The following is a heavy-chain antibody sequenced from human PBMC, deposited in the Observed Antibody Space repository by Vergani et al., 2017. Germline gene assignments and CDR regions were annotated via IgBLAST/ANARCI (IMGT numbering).Heavy chain of an antibody. CDR2: IHNRGKT. D-gene: IGHD2-15*01. V-gene: IGHV4-38-2*01. Sequence: QVRLEESGPGLVKPSETLSLICSVSGYSIGSGLYWARMRQSPGEGLQWLTSIHNRGKTYHNPSLKSRVSVSLDTSKIRFSLNLSSVTATDTAVYYCARSQGGYWYFDLWGPGSLVTVSS. J-gene: IGHJ2*01. CDR3: ARSQGGYWYFDL. CDR1: GYSIGSGLY.